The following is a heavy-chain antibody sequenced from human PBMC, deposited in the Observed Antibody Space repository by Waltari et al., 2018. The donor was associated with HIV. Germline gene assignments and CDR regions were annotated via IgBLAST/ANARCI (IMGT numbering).Heavy chain of an antibody. CDR3: ATDLFGGVGATAGDY. CDR2: FDPEDGET. Sequence: QVQLVQSGAEVKRPGASVKVSCRVSGYTLTELSMHWLGNAPGKGLDWMGGFDPEDGETIYAQKFQGRVTMTEDTSTDTAYMELSSLRSEDTAVYYCATDLFGGVGATAGDYWGQGTLVTVSS. D-gene: IGHD1-26*01. V-gene: IGHV1-24*01. J-gene: IGHJ4*02. CDR1: GYTLTELS.